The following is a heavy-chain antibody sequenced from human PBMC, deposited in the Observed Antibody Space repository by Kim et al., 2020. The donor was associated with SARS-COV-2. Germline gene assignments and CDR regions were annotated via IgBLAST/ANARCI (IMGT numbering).Heavy chain of an antibody. V-gene: IGHV3-30*18. Sequence: GGSLRLSCAASGFTFSSYGMHWVRQAPGKGLEWVAVISYDGSNKYYADSVKGRFTISRDNSKNTLYLQMNSLRAEDTAVYYCAKLGGGLGTVVGSGSTPPHHYYYYGMDVWGQGTTVTVSS. J-gene: IGHJ6*02. D-gene: IGHD3-10*01. CDR2: ISYDGSNK. CDR1: GFTFSSYG. CDR3: AKLGGGLGTVVGSGSTPPHHYYYYGMDV.